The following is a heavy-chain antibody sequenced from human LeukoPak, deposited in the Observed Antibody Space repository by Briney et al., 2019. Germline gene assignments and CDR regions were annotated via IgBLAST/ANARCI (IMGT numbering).Heavy chain of an antibody. CDR1: GFTFSSYA. Sequence: SGGSLRLSCAASGFTFSSYAMSWVRQAPGKGLEWVSAISGSGGSTYYADSVKGRFTISRDNSKSTLYLQMNSLRAEDTAVYYCAKDWYYYGSGSYYNGPLDYWGQGTLVTVSS. CDR3: AKDWYYYGSGSYYNGPLDY. D-gene: IGHD3-10*01. V-gene: IGHV3-23*01. J-gene: IGHJ4*02. CDR2: ISGSGGST.